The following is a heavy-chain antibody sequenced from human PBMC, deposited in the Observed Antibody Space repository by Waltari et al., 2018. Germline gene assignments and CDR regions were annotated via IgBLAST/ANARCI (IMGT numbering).Heavy chain of an antibody. CDR1: GYTFTSYD. Sequence: QVQLVQSGAEAKKPGASVKVYCKASGYTFTSYDINWVPQATGRGLEWMRWINPYSGNTGYAQKFQGRFTITRNTSISTAYMELSSLRSEDTAVYYCARGRSGTHDAFDFWGQGTMVTVSS. V-gene: IGHV1-8*03. J-gene: IGHJ3*01. D-gene: IGHD6-25*01. CDR2: INPYSGNT. CDR3: ARGRSGTHDAFDF.